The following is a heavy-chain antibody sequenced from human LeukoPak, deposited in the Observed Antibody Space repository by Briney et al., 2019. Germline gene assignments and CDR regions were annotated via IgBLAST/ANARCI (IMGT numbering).Heavy chain of an antibody. D-gene: IGHD6-13*01. CDR1: GFTFSSYS. CDR3: ARDKSIAAAVFDY. V-gene: IGHV3-21*01. Sequence: PGGSLRLSCAASGFTFSSYSMNWVRQAPGKGPEWVSSISSSSSYIYYADSVKGRFTISRGNAKNSLYLQMNSLRAEDTAVYYCARDKSIAAAVFDYWGQGTLVTVSS. CDR2: ISSSSSYI. J-gene: IGHJ4*02.